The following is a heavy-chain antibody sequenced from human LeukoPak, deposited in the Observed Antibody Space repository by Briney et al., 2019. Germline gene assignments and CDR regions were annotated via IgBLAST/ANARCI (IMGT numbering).Heavy chain of an antibody. CDR3: ARASYSSSNYYYYGMDV. D-gene: IGHD6-13*01. CDR1: GGSISSYY. CDR2: IYYSGST. J-gene: IGHJ6*02. Sequence: SETLSLTCTVSGGSISSYYWSWIRQPPGKGLKWIGYIYYSGSTNYNPSLKSRVTISVDTSKNQFSLKLSSVTAADTAVYYCARASYSSSNYYYYGMDVWGQGTTVTVSS. V-gene: IGHV4-59*01.